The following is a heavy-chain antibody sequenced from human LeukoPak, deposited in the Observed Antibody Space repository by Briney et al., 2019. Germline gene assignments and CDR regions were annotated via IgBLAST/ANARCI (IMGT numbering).Heavy chain of an antibody. V-gene: IGHV4-4*07. J-gene: IGHJ3*02. D-gene: IGHD2-21*02. CDR2: IYTSGSS. CDR1: GGAISSYY. Sequence: SETLSLTCTVSGGAISSYYWSWVRQPAGKGLEWVGGIYTSGSSNYHPSLKSPVTMSVDTSKNQFSLKLSSVTAAETAVYFCARDRLVTADAFDIWGQGTMVTVSS. CDR3: ARDRLVTADAFDI.